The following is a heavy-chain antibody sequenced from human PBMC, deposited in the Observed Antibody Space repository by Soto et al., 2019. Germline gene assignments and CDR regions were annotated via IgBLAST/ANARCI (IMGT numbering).Heavy chain of an antibody. D-gene: IGHD1-26*01. CDR3: ARDSYSGSYSPLYYGMDV. CDR2: ISSSSSYI. CDR1: GFTFSSYS. Sequence: GGSLRLSCAASGFTFSSYSMNWVRQAPGKGLEWVSSISSSSSYIYYADSVKGRFTISRDNAKNSLYLQMNSLRAEDTAVYYCARDSYSGSYSPLYYGMDVWGQGTTVTVSS. V-gene: IGHV3-21*01. J-gene: IGHJ6*02.